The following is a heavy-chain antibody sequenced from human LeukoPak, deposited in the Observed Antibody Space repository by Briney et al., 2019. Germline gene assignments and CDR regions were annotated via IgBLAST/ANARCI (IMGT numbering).Heavy chain of an antibody. CDR2: INPSNGGT. J-gene: IGHJ6*02. D-gene: IGHD1/OR15-1a*01. Sequence: ASVRVSFKPSGYSFTVYYLHWVRQAPGQGLEWMGWINPSNGGTNYAQKFQGRVTMTRDTSISTAYMESSRLRSDDTAVYYCASRTGKYSYGMDVWGQGTTVTVS. CDR3: ASRTGKYSYGMDV. CDR1: GYSFTVYY. V-gene: IGHV1-2*02.